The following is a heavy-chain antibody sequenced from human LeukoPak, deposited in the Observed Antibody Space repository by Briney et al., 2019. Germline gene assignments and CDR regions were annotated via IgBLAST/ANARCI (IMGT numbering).Heavy chain of an antibody. CDR1: GGSLSSYY. CDR3: ARVRYDILTGYYGDAFDI. V-gene: IGHV4-59*01. D-gene: IGHD3-9*01. Sequence: PSETLSLTCTVSGGSLSSYYWSCIRQPPGKGVGWIGYIYFSGSTNYNPSLKSRVTISVDTSRNQFSLQLSSVTAADTAVYYCARVRYDILTGYYGDAFDIWGQGTMVTVSS. CDR2: IYFSGST. J-gene: IGHJ3*02.